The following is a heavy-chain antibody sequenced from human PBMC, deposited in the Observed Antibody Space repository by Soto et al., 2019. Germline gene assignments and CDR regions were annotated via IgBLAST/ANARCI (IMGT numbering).Heavy chain of an antibody. CDR3: AKRHYDSSGR. CDR2: ISGAGGAT. J-gene: IGHJ3*01. V-gene: IGHV3-23*01. CDR1: GFTFSNYA. Sequence: EVQLLESGGALTQRGGSLRLSCAGSGFTFSNYAMSWVRQAPGKGLEWVSAISGAGGATYYADSVRGRFTISRDNSKNTLYLQMNGLSAEDTAVYYCAKRHYDSSGRWGQGTMVTVSS. D-gene: IGHD3-22*01.